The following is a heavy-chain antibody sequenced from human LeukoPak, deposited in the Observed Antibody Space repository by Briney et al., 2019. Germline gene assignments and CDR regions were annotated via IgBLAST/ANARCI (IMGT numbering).Heavy chain of an antibody. CDR2: ISAYNGNT. J-gene: IGHJ4*02. CDR3: ARITMVRGHTPDYFDY. D-gene: IGHD3-10*01. Sequence: ASVKVSCKASGYTLTNYGISWVRQAPGQGLEWMGWISAYNGNTNYAQKLQGRVTMTTDTSTSTAYMELRSLRSDDTAVYYCARITMVRGHTPDYFDYWSQGTLVTVSS. CDR1: GYTLTNYG. V-gene: IGHV1-18*01.